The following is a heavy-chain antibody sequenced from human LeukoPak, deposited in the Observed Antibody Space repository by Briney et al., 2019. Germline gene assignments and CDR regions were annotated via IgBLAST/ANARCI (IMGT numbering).Heavy chain of an antibody. CDR1: GGSISSGVYY. J-gene: IGHJ6*02. D-gene: IGHD6-13*01. CDR3: ARDHGIAAAGTAYYYYYGMDV. CDR2: IYYSGST. V-gene: IGHV4-31*03. Sequence: PSETLPLTCTVSGGSISSGVYYWSWIRQHPGKGLEWIGYIYYSGSTYYNPSLKSRVTISVDTSKNQFSLKLSSVTAADTAVYYCARDHGIAAAGTAYYYYYGMDVWGQGTTVTVSS.